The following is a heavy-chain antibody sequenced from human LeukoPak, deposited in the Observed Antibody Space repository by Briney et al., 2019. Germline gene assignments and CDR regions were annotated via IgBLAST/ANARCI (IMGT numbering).Heavy chain of an antibody. CDR3: ARGGWELPHYFDY. CDR1: GFTFSRSW. Sequence: PGGSLRLSCAASGFTFSRSWMTWVRQAPGKGLEWVASINEDGSEIHYVDSVKGRFTISRDNSKNTLYLQMGGLRAEDMAVYYCARGGWELPHYFDYWGQGTLVTVSS. V-gene: IGHV3-7*01. J-gene: IGHJ4*02. D-gene: IGHD1-26*01. CDR2: INEDGSEI.